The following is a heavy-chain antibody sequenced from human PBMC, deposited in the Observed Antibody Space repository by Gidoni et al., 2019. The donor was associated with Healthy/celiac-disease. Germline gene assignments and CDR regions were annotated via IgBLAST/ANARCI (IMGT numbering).Heavy chain of an antibody. CDR1: GGTFSSYA. CDR3: AGGITMVQGVISYYYGMDV. CDR2: IIPIFGTA. V-gene: IGHV1-69*01. Sequence: QVQLVQSGAEVKKPGSSVKVSCTASGGTFSSYAISWVRQAPGQGLEWMGGIIPIFGTANYAQKFQGRVTITADESTSTAYMELSSLRSEDTAVYYCAGGITMVQGVISYYYGMDVWGQGTTVTVSS. J-gene: IGHJ6*02. D-gene: IGHD3-10*01.